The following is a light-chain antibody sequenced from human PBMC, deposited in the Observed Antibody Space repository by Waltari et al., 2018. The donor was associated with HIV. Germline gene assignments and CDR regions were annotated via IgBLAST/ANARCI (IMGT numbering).Light chain of an antibody. CDR2: EDY. CDR1: SGSIASGY. Sequence: NFMLTQPHSVSESPGKTVVISCTRSSGSIASGYVQWYQQRPGSSPTTVIDEDYRRPSGPCSRFSGSIDSSSNSASLTMSGLEAEDESDYYCHAYDTTNQVFGGGTKLTVL. V-gene: IGLV6-57*01. CDR3: HAYDTTNQV. J-gene: IGLJ2*01.